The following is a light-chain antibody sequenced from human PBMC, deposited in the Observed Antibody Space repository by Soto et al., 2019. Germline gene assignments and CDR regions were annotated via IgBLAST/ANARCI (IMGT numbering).Light chain of an antibody. V-gene: IGKV4-1*01. CDR2: WAS. J-gene: IGKJ1*01. Sequence: GRGSINYKTSQSILYSSNNKNYLAWFHQKPGQPPKLLIYWASTRESGIPDRFSGSGSGSDFTLTIRSLLAAHVAVYYGQQYYSAATLAFGQGTRWIS. CDR3: QQYYSAATLA. CDR1: QSILYSSNNKNY.